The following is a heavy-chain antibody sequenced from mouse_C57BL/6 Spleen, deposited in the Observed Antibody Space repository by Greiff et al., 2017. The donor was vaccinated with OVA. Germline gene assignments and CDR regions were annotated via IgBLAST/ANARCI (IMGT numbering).Heavy chain of an antibody. D-gene: IGHD1-1*01. CDR2: INPNNGGT. V-gene: IGHV1-22*01. CDR1: GYTFTDYN. CDR3: ARRYYGSEGPWFAY. Sequence: VEPGASVKMSCKASGYTFTDYNMHWVKQSHGKSLEWIGYINPNNGGTSYNQKFKGKATLTVNKSSSTAYMELRSLTSEDSAVYYCARRYYGSEGPWFAYWGQGTLVTVSA. J-gene: IGHJ3*01.